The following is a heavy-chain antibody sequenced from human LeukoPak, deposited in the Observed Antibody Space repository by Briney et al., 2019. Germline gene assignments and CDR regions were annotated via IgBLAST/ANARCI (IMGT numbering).Heavy chain of an antibody. CDR2: ISAYNGNT. CDR3: AREGNYVWGSYRSPDY. Sequence: PSVKVSCKASGYTFTSYGISWVRQAPGQGLEWMGWISAYNGNTNYAQKLQGRVTMTTDTSTSTAYMELRSLRSDDTAVYYCAREGNYVWGSYRSPDYWGQGTLVTVS. CDR1: GYTFTSYG. J-gene: IGHJ4*02. D-gene: IGHD3-16*02. V-gene: IGHV1-18*01.